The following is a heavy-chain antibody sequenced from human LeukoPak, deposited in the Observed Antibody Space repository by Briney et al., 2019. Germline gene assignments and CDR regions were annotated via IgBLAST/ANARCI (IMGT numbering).Heavy chain of an antibody. CDR2: INPNSGGT. CDR1: GYTFTGYY. CDR3: ARDRAYYGSVYFDF. Sequence: ASVKVSCKASGYTFTGYYMHWVRQAPGQGLEWMGWINPNSGGTNYAQKFQGRVTMTRDTSISTAYMELSRLRAEDTAVYYCARDRAYYGSVYFDFWGQGTLVTVSS. J-gene: IGHJ4*02. V-gene: IGHV1-2*02. D-gene: IGHD3-10*01.